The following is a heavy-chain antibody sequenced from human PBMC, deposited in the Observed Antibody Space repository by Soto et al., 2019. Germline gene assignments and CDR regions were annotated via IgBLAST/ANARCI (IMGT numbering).Heavy chain of an antibody. CDR2: ISGSGGST. D-gene: IGHD3-22*01. CDR1: GFTFSSYA. CDR3: AKDKDYYDSSGLFDY. V-gene: IGHV3-23*01. J-gene: IGHJ4*02. Sequence: GGSLRLSCAASGFTFSSYAMSWVRQAPGKGLEWVSAISGSGGSTYYADSVKGRFTISRDNSKNTLYLQMNSLRAEDTAVYYCAKDKDYYDSSGLFDYWGQGTLVTVSS.